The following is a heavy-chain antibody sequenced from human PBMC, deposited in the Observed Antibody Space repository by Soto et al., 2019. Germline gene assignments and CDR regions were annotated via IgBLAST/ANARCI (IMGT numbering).Heavy chain of an antibody. D-gene: IGHD5-18*01. J-gene: IGHJ4*02. V-gene: IGHV1-2*02. CDR2: INPNSGDT. CDR3: ARVDGYSYVVGGDY. CDR1: GCTYTANY. Sequence: ASVKVSCKASGCTYTANYMRWVRQGFGQGLEWRGWINPNSGDTNYAQEFQGRVTMTRDTSINTAYMELSRLRSDDTAVYYCARVDGYSYVVGGDYWAQGPLVTVSS.